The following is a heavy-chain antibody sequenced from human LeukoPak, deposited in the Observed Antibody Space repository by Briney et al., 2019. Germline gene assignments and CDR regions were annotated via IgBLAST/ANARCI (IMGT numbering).Heavy chain of an antibody. J-gene: IGHJ4*02. V-gene: IGHV3-23*01. Sequence: PGGSLRLSCAASGFTFSSYAMSWVRQAPGKGLEWVSAISGSGGSTYYADSVKGRFTISRDNSKNALYLQMNSLRAEDTAVYYYAKGQSRVAGYDYWGQGTLVTVSS. CDR1: GFTFSSYA. D-gene: IGHD6-19*01. CDR2: ISGSGGST. CDR3: AKGQSRVAGYDY.